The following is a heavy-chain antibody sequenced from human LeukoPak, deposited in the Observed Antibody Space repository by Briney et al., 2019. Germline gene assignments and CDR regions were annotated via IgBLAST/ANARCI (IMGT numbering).Heavy chain of an antibody. J-gene: IGHJ6*03. D-gene: IGHD2-2*01. CDR3: ARVRIVVVPAAYYYMDV. V-gene: IGHV3-74*01. CDR1: GFTFSSYW. Sequence: PGGSLRLSCAASGFTFSSYWMHWVRQAPGKGLVWVSRINTDGSSTSYADSVKGRFTISRDNAKNTLYLQMNSLRAEDTAVYYCARVRIVVVPAAYYYMDVWGTGTTVTVSS. CDR2: INTDGSST.